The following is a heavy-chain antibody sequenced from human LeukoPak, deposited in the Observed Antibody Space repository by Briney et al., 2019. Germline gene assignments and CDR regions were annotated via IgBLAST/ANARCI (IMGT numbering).Heavy chain of an antibody. CDR2: IYYSGST. V-gene: IGHV4-59*08. CDR3: ARHGRGYYNGMDV. D-gene: IGHD3-10*01. J-gene: IGHJ6*02. Sequence: SETLSLTCTVSGGSISSYYWSWIRQPPGKGLEWIGYIYYSGSTNYNPSLKSRVIISVDTSKNQYSLKVSSVTAADTAVYYCARHGRGYYNGMDVWGQGTTVTVSS. CDR1: GGSISSYY.